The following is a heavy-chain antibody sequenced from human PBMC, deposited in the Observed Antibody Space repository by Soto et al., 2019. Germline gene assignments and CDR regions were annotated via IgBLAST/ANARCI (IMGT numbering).Heavy chain of an antibody. CDR2: IFWNDDK. CDR1: GFSLSTSAVG. CDR3: ARRRGATATGGAFDP. D-gene: IGHD4-17*01. J-gene: IGHJ5*02. Sequence: QITLKESGPTLVNPTQPLTLTCTFSGFSLSTSAVGVGWIRQPPGKALGWLAVIFWNDDKRYSPSLKSRLTITKDSSKNQVVLTMTNLDPVDTGTYYCARRRGATATGGAFDPWGQGTLVTVSS. V-gene: IGHV2-5*01.